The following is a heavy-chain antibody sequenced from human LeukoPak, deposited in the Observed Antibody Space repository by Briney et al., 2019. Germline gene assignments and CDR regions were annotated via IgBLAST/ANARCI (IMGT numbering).Heavy chain of an antibody. CDR3: AKWTVVGFHYFDY. CDR2: ISGSGGST. Sequence: GSLILSCAASGFTFISYAMSWVRQAPGKGLEWVSAISGSGGSTYYADSVKGRFTISRDNSKNTLYLQMNSLRAEDTAVYYCAKWTVVGFHYFDYWGQGTLVTVSS. J-gene: IGHJ4*02. V-gene: IGHV3-23*01. D-gene: IGHD6-19*01. CDR1: GFTFISYA.